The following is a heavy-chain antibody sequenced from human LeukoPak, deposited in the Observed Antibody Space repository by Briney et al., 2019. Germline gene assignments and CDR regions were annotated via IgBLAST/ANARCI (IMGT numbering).Heavy chain of an antibody. V-gene: IGHV4-59*11. CDR1: GGSISSHY. CDR3: ARTLDYDFWSGYPNNWFDP. Sequence: TSETLSLTCTVSGGSISSHYWSWIRQPPGKGLEWIGYIYYSGSTNYNPSLKSRVTISVDTSKNQFSLKLSSVTAADTAVYHCARTLDYDFWSGYPNNWFDPWGQGTLVTVSS. CDR2: IYYSGST. D-gene: IGHD3-3*01. J-gene: IGHJ5*02.